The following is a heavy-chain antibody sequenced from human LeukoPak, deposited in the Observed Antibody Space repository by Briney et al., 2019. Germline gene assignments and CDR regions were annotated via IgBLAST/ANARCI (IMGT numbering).Heavy chain of an antibody. Sequence: GGSLRLSCAASGFTFSSYSMNWVRQAPGKGLEWVSSISSSSSYIYYADSVKGRFTISRDNAKNSLYLQMNSLGAEDTAVYYCARAYDYVWGSYRYSFDYWGQGTLVTVSS. D-gene: IGHD3-16*02. V-gene: IGHV3-21*01. J-gene: IGHJ4*02. CDR1: GFTFSSYS. CDR2: ISSSSSYI. CDR3: ARAYDYVWGSYRYSFDY.